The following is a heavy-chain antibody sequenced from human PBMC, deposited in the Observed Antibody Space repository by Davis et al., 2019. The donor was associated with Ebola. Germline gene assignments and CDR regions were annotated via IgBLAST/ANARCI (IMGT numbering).Heavy chain of an antibody. J-gene: IGHJ6*02. CDR1: GFTFSSYG. CDR2: IWYDGSNK. V-gene: IGHV3-30*19. Sequence: GGSLRLSCAASGFTFSSYGMHWVRQAPGKGLEWVAVIWYDGSNKYYADSVKGRFTISRDNSKNTLYLQMNSLRAEDTAVYYCARDSSTYGDYYYYYGMDVWGQGTTVTVSS. D-gene: IGHD4-17*01. CDR3: ARDSSTYGDYYYYYGMDV.